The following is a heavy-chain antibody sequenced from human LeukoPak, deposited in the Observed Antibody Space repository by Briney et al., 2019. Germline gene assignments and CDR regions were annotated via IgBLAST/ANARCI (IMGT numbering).Heavy chain of an antibody. CDR1: GYTFTSYG. CDR3: ARGPYCAGGTCYPQYFDY. Sequence: ASVKVSCKASGYTFTSYGISWVRQAPGQGLEWMGWNSAYNGNTNYVQKLQGRVTMTTDTSTSTAYMELRSLRSDDTAVYYCARGPYCAGGTCYPQYFDYWGQGTLVTVSS. V-gene: IGHV1-18*01. D-gene: IGHD2-15*01. CDR2: NSAYNGNT. J-gene: IGHJ4*02.